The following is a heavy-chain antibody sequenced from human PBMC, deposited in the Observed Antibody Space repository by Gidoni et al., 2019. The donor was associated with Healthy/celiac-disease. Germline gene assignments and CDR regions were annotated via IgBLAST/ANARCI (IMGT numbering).Heavy chain of an antibody. CDR2: ISWNSGSI. CDR3: AKGGYGGNEVDAFDI. V-gene: IGHV3-9*01. D-gene: IGHD4-17*01. Sequence: EVQLVESGGGLVQPGRSLRLSCAASGFTFDDYAMHWVRQAPGKGLELVSGISWNSGSIGYADSVQGLFTISRDNAKNSLYLQMNSLRAEDTALYYCAKGGYGGNEVDAFDIWGQGTMVTVSS. CDR1: GFTFDDYA. J-gene: IGHJ3*02.